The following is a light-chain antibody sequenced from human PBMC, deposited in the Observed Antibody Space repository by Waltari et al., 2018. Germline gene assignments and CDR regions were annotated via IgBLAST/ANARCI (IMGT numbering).Light chain of an antibody. CDR2: DVD. Sequence: QSALTQPASVSGSPGQSITISCTGTSSDVGGYNSVSWYQQYPGKVPNLMIYDVDNRPSGVSNRFSGSKSGNTASLTISGLQAGDEADYYCSSYTSSSTYVFGTGTQVTVL. CDR1: SSDVGGYNS. V-gene: IGLV2-14*01. J-gene: IGLJ1*01. CDR3: SSYTSSSTYV.